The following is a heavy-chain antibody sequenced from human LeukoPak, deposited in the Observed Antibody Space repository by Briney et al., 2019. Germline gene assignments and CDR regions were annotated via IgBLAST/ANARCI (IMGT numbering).Heavy chain of an antibody. Sequence: GGSLRLSCSASGFTFSTYLMTWVRQAPGKGLEWVANIKQDGGEEYYVDSVKGRFTISRDNAKNSMYLQMNSLRVEDTAVYYCARDAAMDVWGQGTTVTVSS. CDR2: IKQDGGEE. V-gene: IGHV3-7*01. CDR3: ARDAAMDV. CDR1: GFTFSTYL. J-gene: IGHJ6*02.